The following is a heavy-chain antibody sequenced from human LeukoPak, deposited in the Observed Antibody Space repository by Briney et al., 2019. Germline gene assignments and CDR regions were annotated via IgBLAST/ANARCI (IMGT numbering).Heavy chain of an antibody. J-gene: IGHJ3*02. Sequence: SETLSLTCTVSGGSISSYYWSWIRQPPGKELEWIGYIYYSGSTNYNPSLKSRVTISVDTSKNQFSLKLSSVTAADTAVYYCARRGWGYGDYDALGAFDIWGQGTMVTVSS. V-gene: IGHV4-59*08. CDR3: ARRGWGYGDYDALGAFDI. CDR2: IYYSGST. CDR1: GGSISSYY. D-gene: IGHD4-17*01.